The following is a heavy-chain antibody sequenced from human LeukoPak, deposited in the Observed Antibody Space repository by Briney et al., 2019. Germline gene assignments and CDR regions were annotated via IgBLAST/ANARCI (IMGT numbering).Heavy chain of an antibody. CDR2: ISWDGGST. CDR3: AKDGANYYDSSGYYGPFDY. CDR1: GFTFDDYA. V-gene: IGHV3-43D*04. D-gene: IGHD3-22*01. J-gene: IGHJ4*02. Sequence: PGGSLRLSCAASGFTFDDYAMHWVRQAPGKGLEWVSLISWDGGSTYYADSVKGRFTISRDNSKNSLYLQMNSLRAKDTALYYCAKDGANYYDSSGYYGPFDYWGQGTLVTVSS.